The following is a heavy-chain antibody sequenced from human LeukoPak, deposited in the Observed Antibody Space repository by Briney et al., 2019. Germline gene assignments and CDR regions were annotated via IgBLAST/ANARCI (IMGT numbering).Heavy chain of an antibody. CDR2: IIPIFGTA. CDR3: ATQGRYSSGRHGYFDY. Sequence: SVPVSCKASGGTFSSYAISWVRQAPGQGLEWMGGIIPIFGTANYAQKFQGRVTITTDESTSTAYMELSSLRSEGTAVYYCATQGRYSSGRHGYFDYWGQGTLVTVSS. J-gene: IGHJ4*02. D-gene: IGHD6-19*01. CDR1: GGTFSSYA. V-gene: IGHV1-69*05.